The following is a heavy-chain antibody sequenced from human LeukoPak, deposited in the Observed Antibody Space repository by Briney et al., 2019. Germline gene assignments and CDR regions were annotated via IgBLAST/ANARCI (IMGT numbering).Heavy chain of an antibody. Sequence: PGGSLRLSCAASGFTFSSYAMSWVRQVPGKGLEWVSSISASGGVTHYADSVKGRFTISRDNSKNTLYPQRSSLRAEDTAVYYCAGGRATYCFDYWGQGTLVTVSS. CDR1: GFTFSSYA. V-gene: IGHV3-23*01. CDR3: AGGRATYCFDY. D-gene: IGHD2-21*01. J-gene: IGHJ4*02. CDR2: ISASGGVT.